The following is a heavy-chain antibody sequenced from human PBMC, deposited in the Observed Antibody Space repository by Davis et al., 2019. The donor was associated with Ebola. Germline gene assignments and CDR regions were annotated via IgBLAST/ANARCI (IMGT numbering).Heavy chain of an antibody. Sequence: PGGSLRLSCAASGFSLSSCAMSGVRQAPGKGLEWVSGIGSDSGTHYADSLEGRFTISRDNARNSLYLQMTNLRYENTAVYYCATDPRTVGTPIRGYYFDHWGQGSLVTVSS. D-gene: IGHD2-21*02. CDR2: IGSDSGT. V-gene: IGHV3-23*01. CDR1: GFSLSSCA. J-gene: IGHJ4*02. CDR3: ATDPRTVGTPIRGYYFDH.